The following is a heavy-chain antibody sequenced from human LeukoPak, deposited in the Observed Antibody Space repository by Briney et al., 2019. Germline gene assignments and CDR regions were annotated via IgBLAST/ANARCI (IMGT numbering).Heavy chain of an antibody. J-gene: IGHJ4*02. CDR1: GFTFTTYA. D-gene: IGHD3-10*01. V-gene: IGHV3-23*01. CDR2: INSGGST. Sequence: PGGSLRLSCAASGFTFTTYAMSWVRQAPGEGLEWVSTINSGGSTYYADSVKGRFTISRDNSKNTLYLQMNSLRAEDTALYYCAKGSTLYNNSPLDYWGQGSLVTVSS. CDR3: AKGSTLYNNSPLDY.